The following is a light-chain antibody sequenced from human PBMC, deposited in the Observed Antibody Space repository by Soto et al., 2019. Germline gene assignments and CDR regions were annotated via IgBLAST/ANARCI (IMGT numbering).Light chain of an antibody. CDR1: RSILSSSNNKNY. Sequence: DIVMTQSPDSLAVSLGERATMNCKSSRSILSSSNNKNYLAWYQQKPGQPPRLLIYWAATRESGVPDRFSGSGSGTDFPLTISSLQAEDVAVYYCQQYSSSPFTFGPGTKVDIQ. V-gene: IGKV4-1*01. CDR3: QQYSSSPFT. CDR2: WAA. J-gene: IGKJ3*01.